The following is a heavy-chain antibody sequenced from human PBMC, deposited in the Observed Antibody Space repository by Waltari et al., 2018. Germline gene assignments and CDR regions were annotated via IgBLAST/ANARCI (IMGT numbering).Heavy chain of an antibody. CDR3: ARAREHSSDFWNGYSYYFDQ. CDR1: GYTLTNFD. Sequence: QAQLVQSGAEVKKPGASVKVSCKASGYTLTNFDINWVRQATGQGLEWMGWMSPNSGNTGYAQRFQGRVIMTRDTSISTVYMEMSSLRSDDTAVYYCARAREHSSDFWNGYSYYFDQWGQGTLVTVSS. V-gene: IGHV1-8*01. CDR2: MSPNSGNT. J-gene: IGHJ4*02. D-gene: IGHD3-3*01.